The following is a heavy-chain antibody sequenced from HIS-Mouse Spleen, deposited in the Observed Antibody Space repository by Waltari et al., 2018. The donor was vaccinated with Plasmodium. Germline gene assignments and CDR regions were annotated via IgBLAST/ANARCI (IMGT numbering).Heavy chain of an antibody. D-gene: IGHD1-26*01. Sequence: EVQLVESGGGLVKPGGSLRLSCAASGFTFSSYSMNWVRQAPGKGLEWVSYISSSRSYIYYADSVKGRFTISRDNAKNSLYLQMNSLRAEDTAVYYCARVGATDAFDIWGQGTMVTVSS. CDR2: ISSSRSYI. V-gene: IGHV3-21*01. J-gene: IGHJ3*02. CDR3: ARVGATDAFDI. CDR1: GFTFSSYS.